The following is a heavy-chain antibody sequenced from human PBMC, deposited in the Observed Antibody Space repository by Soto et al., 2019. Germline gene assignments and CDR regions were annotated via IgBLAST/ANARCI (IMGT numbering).Heavy chain of an antibody. CDR2: IYYSGST. CDR3: ARHFPDGGWYSDS. CDR1: GASISSSVYY. J-gene: IGHJ4*02. V-gene: IGHV4-39*01. Sequence: PSETLSLTCTVSGASISSSVYYWVWFRQPPGKGLEWIGNIYYSGSTYYNPSLKSRVTISVDTSKNQFSLKLSSVTAADTAVYYCARHFPDGGWYSDSWGQGTLVTVSS. D-gene: IGHD6-19*01.